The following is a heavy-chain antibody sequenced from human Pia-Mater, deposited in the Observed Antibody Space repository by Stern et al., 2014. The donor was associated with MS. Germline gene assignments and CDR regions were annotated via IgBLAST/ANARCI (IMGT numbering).Heavy chain of an antibody. CDR3: ATDYNY. Sequence: VQLVESGAEVKKPGVSVKVSCKVSGSTLTDFFMHWVRQPPGKGLEWMGGLDPEDGETIYAQKFQGRVTMTEDTSTDTAYMELSSLRSDDTAVYYCATDYNYWGQGTLVTVSS. CDR1: GSTLTDFF. V-gene: IGHV1-24*01. D-gene: IGHD3-10*01. J-gene: IGHJ4*02. CDR2: LDPEDGET.